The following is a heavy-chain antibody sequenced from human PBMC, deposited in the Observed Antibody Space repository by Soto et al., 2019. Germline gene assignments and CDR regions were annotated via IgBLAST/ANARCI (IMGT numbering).Heavy chain of an antibody. J-gene: IGHJ4*02. CDR1: GFTFRTYV. V-gene: IGHV3-23*01. D-gene: IGHD2-21*01. CDR2: ICATGGET. Sequence: EVQRLESGGGMVQRGGSLRVSCAASGFTFRTYVMSWVRRAPGKGLEWVSAICATGGETFYADSVKGRFTSSRDNSKNTLYLQINSPRDEDTALYFCAQDRGWGVVSPSHDYWGQGTLVTVSS. CDR3: AQDRGWGVVSPSHDY.